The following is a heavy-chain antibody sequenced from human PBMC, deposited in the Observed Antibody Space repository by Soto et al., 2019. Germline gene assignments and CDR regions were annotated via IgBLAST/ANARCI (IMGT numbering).Heavy chain of an antibody. CDR2: INAGNGNT. J-gene: IGHJ6*03. CDR1: GYTLTSYV. V-gene: IGHV1-3*01. CDR3: ARAREYYYYYMDV. D-gene: IGHD1-26*01. Sequence: VASVKVSCKASGYTLTSYVLHWVRQAPGQGLEWMGWINAGNGNTKYSQNFQGRVTITRDSSASTVYMELSSLRSEDTAEYYCARAREYYYYYMDVWGQGTTVTVSS.